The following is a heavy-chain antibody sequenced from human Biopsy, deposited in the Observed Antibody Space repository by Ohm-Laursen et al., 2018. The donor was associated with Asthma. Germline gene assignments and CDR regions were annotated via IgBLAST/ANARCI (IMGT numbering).Heavy chain of an antibody. V-gene: IGHV4-30-4*02. CDR3: ARVASYGDLYFGIDV. D-gene: IGHD4-17*01. CDR1: GAYIGSRDHH. J-gene: IGHJ6*02. CDR2: VFWSGTT. Sequence: SDTLSLTCTVGGAYIGSRDHHWSWIRQSPGTGLEWIGFVFWSGTTHYNRSLERRLSISIDTTRNEFSMTLRSVTAADTAVYFCARVASYGDLYFGIDVWGPGTTVSV.